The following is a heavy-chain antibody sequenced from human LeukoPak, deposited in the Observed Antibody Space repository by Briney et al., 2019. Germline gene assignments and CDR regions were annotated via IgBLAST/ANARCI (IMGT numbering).Heavy chain of an antibody. D-gene: IGHD3-10*01. Sequence: SETLSLTCTVSGGSISSYYWGWIRQPPGKGLEWIGYIYYSGSTNYNPSLKSRVTISVDTSKNQFSLKLNSVTAADAAVYYCARGGSRTSDYWGQGTLVTVSS. CDR2: IYYSGST. J-gene: IGHJ4*02. V-gene: IGHV4-59*01. CDR1: GGSISSYY. CDR3: ARGGSRTSDY.